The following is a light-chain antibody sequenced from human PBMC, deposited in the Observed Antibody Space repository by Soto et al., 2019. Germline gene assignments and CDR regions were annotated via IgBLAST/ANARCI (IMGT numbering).Light chain of an antibody. CDR3: QQYNNWPPWT. V-gene: IGKV3-20*01. CDR1: ESVGSNY. CDR2: GAS. J-gene: IGKJ1*01. Sequence: EIVLTQSPGTLSLSPGQRATLSCRASESVGSNYLAWYQQKPGQAPRLVIFGASTRATGIPDRFSGSGSGSDFTLSISRLEPEDFAVYYCQQYNNWPPWTFGQGTKVDIK.